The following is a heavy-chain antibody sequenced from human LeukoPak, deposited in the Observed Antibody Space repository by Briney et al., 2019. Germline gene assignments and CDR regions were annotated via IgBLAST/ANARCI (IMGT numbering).Heavy chain of an antibody. Sequence: SETLSLTCTVSGGSVSTGDYYWSWIRQPPGKGREGIGYIYHSGSTYFNPSLKSRVTISLDRSKNQFSLKVTSVTAADTAVYYCVGRVATGSMDVWGQGTTVTVSS. J-gene: IGHJ6*02. CDR1: GGSVSTGDYY. CDR2: IYHSGST. V-gene: IGHV4-30-2*01. D-gene: IGHD5-12*01. CDR3: VGRVATGSMDV.